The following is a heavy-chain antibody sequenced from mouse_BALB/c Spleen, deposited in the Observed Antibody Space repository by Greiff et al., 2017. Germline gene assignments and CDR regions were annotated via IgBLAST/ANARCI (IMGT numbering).Heavy chain of an antibody. V-gene: IGHV5-6-3*01. CDR2: INSNGGST. CDR1: GFTFSSYG. D-gene: IGHD4-1*01. CDR3: ARDQGWDAFFDY. Sequence: EVNVVESGGGLVQPGGSLKLSCAASGFTFSSYGMSWVRQTPDKRLELVATINSNGGSTYYPDSVKGRFTISRDNAKNTLYLQMSSLKSEDTAMYYCARDQGWDAFFDYWGQGTTLTVSS. J-gene: IGHJ2*01.